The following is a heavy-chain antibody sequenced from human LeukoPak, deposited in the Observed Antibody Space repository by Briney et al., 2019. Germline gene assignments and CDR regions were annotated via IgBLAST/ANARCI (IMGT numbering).Heavy chain of an antibody. CDR1: GDSISSYY. CDR2: IFYSGST. J-gene: IGHJ5*02. Sequence: SETLSLTCTVSGDSISSYYWSWIRQTPGKGLEWIGNIFYSGSTYYNPSLESRVTISVDTSKNQFSLKLSSVTAADTATYYCATYYGSGTYPPLGGRQYQWFDPWGQGTLVIVSS. V-gene: IGHV4-59*04. CDR3: ATYYGSGTYPPLGGRQYQWFDP. D-gene: IGHD3-10*01.